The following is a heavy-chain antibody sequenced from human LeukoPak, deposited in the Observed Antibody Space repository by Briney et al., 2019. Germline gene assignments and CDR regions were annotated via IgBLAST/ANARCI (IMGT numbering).Heavy chain of an antibody. CDR3: AKDREYTGSYYLYFDY. D-gene: IGHD1-26*01. V-gene: IGHV3-23*01. J-gene: IGHJ4*02. Sequence: GGSLRLSCAASGFTFSSYAMSWVRQAPGKGLEWVSAISVSADSTYYVDSVKGRFTISRDNSRNTLYLQMNSLRADDTAVYYCAKDREYTGSYYLYFDYWGQGTLVTVSS. CDR2: ISVSADST. CDR1: GFTFSSYA.